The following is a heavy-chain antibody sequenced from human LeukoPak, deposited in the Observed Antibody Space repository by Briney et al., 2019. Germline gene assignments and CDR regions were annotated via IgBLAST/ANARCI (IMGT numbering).Heavy chain of an antibody. CDR2: IYHSGST. CDR1: GYSISSGYY. J-gene: IGHJ5*02. V-gene: IGHV4-38-2*01. CDR3: ARHTTRFDP. Sequence: SETLSLTCAVSGYSISSGYYWGWIRQPPGKGLEWIGSIYHSGSTYYNPSLKSRVTISVDTSKNQFSLKLSSVTAADTAVYYCARHTTRFDPWGQGTLVTVSS. D-gene: IGHD4-17*01.